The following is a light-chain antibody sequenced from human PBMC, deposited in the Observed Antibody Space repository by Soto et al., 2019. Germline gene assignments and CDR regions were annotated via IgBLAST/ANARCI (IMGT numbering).Light chain of an antibody. J-gene: IGKJ1*01. CDR1: QSITIY. V-gene: IGKV1-39*01. Sequence: VQMTQSPSSLSASVGGRVTITCRASQSITIYLNWYQQKPGEAPNLLIFGASTLQSGVPSRFSGSGSGTDFTLTISSLQPEDFATYYCQQYNNWPPWTFGQGTKV. CDR2: GAS. CDR3: QQYNNWPPWT.